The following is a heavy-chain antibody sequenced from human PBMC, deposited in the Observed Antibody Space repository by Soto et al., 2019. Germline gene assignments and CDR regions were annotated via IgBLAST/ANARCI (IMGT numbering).Heavy chain of an antibody. CDR3: ARGTSTGTMSY. J-gene: IGHJ4*02. CDR1: GGSFSDFF. D-gene: IGHD1-1*01. CDR2: STHSRRM. Sequence: PSETLSLTCAVYGGSFSDFFWSWIRQPPGKGLEWIGESTHSRRMNYNPSLKSRVTISVDTSKNQFSLKLSSVTAADTAVYYCARGTSTGTMSYWGQGTLVTVSS. V-gene: IGHV4-34*01.